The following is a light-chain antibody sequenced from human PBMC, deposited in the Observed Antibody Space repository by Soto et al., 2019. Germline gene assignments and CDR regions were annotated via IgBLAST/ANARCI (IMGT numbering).Light chain of an antibody. CDR3: QTWGTAIHDVV. CDR2: LNSDGSH. Sequence: QSVLTQSPSASASLGASVKLTCTLSSGHSSYAIAWHQQQPEKGPRYLMKLNSDGSHSKGDGIPDRFSGSSSGAERHLTISSLQSEDEADYYCQTWGTAIHDVVFAGGTQLTVL. J-gene: IGLJ2*01. CDR1: SGHSSYA. V-gene: IGLV4-69*01.